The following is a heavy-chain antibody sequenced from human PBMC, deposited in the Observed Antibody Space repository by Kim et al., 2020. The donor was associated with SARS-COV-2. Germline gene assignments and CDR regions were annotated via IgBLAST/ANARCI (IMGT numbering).Heavy chain of an antibody. J-gene: IGHJ5*02. Sequence: GGSLRLSCAASGFTFSSYGMHWVRQAPGKGLEWVAVISYDGSNKYYADSVKGRFTISRDNSKNTLYLQMNSLRAEDTAVYYCAKESHKQWLVNLNWFDPWGQGTLVTVSS. CDR3: AKESHKQWLVNLNWFDP. V-gene: IGHV3-30*18. CDR2: ISYDGSNK. CDR1: GFTFSSYG. D-gene: IGHD6-19*01.